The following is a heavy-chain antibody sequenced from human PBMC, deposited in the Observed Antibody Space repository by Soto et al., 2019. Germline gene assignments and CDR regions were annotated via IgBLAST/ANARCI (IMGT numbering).Heavy chain of an antibody. CDR1: GGSISSSNW. D-gene: IGHD1-26*01. J-gene: IGHJ6*02. V-gene: IGHV4-4*02. Sequence: SETLSLTCAVSGGSISSSNWWSWVRQPPGKGLEWIGEIYHSGSTNYNPSLKSRVTISVDKSKNQFSLKLSSVTAADTAVYYCARVSGSYYYGMDVWGQGSTVTVSS. CDR3: ARVSGSYYYGMDV. CDR2: IYHSGST.